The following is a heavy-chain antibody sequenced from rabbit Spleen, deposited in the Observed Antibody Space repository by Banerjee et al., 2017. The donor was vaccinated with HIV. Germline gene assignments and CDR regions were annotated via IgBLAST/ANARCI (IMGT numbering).Heavy chain of an antibody. J-gene: IGHJ4*01. CDR3: ARDGSSSGGWEFGL. Sequence: QEQLEESGGGLVKPEGSLTLACKASEFTLSNYWMCWVRQAPGKGLEWIACIYPGGSIRIDYANWAKGRFTISKTSSTTVTLQMTSLTAADTATYFCARDGSSSGGWEFGLWGPGTLVTVS. V-gene: IGHV1S45*01. CDR2: IYPGGSIRI. D-gene: IGHD1-1*01. CDR1: EFTLSNYW.